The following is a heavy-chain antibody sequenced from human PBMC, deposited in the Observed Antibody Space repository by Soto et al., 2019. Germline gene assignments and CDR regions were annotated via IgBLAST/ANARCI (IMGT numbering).Heavy chain of an antibody. CDR2: MNPNSGNT. D-gene: IGHD6-13*01. CDR1: GYTFTSYD. CDR3: ARGGVGYSSSWHRYYYYMDV. Sequence: GASVKVSCKASGYTFTSYDINWVRQATGQGLEWMGWMNPNSGNTGYAQKFQGRVTMTRNTSISTAYMELSSLRSEDTAVYYCARGGVGYSSSWHRYYYYMDVWGKGTTVTVSS. J-gene: IGHJ6*03. V-gene: IGHV1-8*01.